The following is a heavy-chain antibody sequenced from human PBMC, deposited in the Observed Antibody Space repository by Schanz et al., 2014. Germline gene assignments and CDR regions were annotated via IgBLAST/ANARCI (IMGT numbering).Heavy chain of an antibody. D-gene: IGHD2-15*01. V-gene: IGHV3-9*01. J-gene: IGHJ4*02. CDR1: GFIFGSSV. CDR3: ARLDPYCRSGTCSRAFDF. Sequence: EVQLLESGGGLIQPGGSLRLSCAASGFIFGSSVMAWVRQAPGKGLEWVSGISWNSASIGYADSVKGRFTISRDSSKNTLFLQMNSLRTEDTAVYYCARLDPYCRSGTCSRAFDFWGQGTLVTVSS. CDR2: ISWNSASI.